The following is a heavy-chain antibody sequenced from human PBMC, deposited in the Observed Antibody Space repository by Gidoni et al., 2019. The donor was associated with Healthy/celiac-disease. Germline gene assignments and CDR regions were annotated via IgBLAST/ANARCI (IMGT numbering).Heavy chain of an antibody. D-gene: IGHD6-19*01. CDR1: GGFISSSSYY. J-gene: IGHJ2*01. CDR2: IYYSGST. CDR3: ARPQTVAATDWYFDL. V-gene: IGHV4-39*01. Sequence: QLPLQESGPGLVKPSETLSLTCPVSGGFISSSSYYWGWLRQPPGKGLEWIGSIYYSGSTYYNPSLKSRVTISVDTSKNQFSLKLSSVTAADTAVYYCARPQTVAATDWYFDLWGRGTLVTVSS.